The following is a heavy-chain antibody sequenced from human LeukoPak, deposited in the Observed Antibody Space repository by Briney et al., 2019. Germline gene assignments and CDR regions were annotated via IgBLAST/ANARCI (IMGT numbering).Heavy chain of an antibody. Sequence: TGGSLRLSCATSGFTFNNYNMNWVRQAPGRALEWVSSITSSGTYIFYADSVKGRFTISRDNAKNSLYLQMNSLRAEDTAVYYCARDRRPWPYYDSSGYYSDYWGQGTLVTVSS. CDR2: ITSSGTYI. J-gene: IGHJ4*02. CDR3: ARDRRPWPYYDSSGYYSDY. D-gene: IGHD3-22*01. V-gene: IGHV3-21*01. CDR1: GFTFNNYN.